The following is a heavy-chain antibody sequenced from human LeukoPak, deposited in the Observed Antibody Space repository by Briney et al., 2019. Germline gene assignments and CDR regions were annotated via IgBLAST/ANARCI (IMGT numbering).Heavy chain of an antibody. CDR2: IYSDNT. CDR3: AKDWTGTKPFDL. Sequence: GGSLRLSCTVSGFTVSSNSMSWVRRAPGKGLEWVSFIYSDNTHYSDSVKGRFTISRDNSKNTLYLQMNSLRAEDTAAYYCAKDWTGTKPFDLWGRGTLVTVSS. D-gene: IGHD3/OR15-3a*01. CDR1: GFTVSSNS. J-gene: IGHJ2*01. V-gene: IGHV3-53*01.